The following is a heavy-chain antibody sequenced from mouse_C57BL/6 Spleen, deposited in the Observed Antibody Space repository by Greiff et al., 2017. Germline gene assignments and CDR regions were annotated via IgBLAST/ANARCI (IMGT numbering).Heavy chain of an antibody. D-gene: IGHD2-4*01. Sequence: QVQLQQSGAELARPGASVKLSCKASGFTFTSYGISWVKQRTGQGLEWIGEIYPRSGNTYYNEKFKGKDTLTADKSSSTAYMGLRSLKSEDSAVYFCARDDYDVGKDDWGKGTLVTVSA. V-gene: IGHV1-81*01. CDR3: ARDDYDVGKDD. CDR2: IYPRSGNT. J-gene: IGHJ3*01. CDR1: GFTFTSYG.